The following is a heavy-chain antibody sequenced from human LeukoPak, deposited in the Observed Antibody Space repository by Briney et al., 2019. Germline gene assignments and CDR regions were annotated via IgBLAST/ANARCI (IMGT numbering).Heavy chain of an antibody. Sequence: PSETLSLTCTVSGDSVTTTNFYWGWIRQAPGKGLEWIGSLYYGVNTYYKPSLKSRVTISVDTSLNQFSLILTSVTAADTGVYYCARLRVQQQASSYYMDVWVKGTTVTVSS. V-gene: IGHV4-39*01. CDR3: ARLRVQQQASSYYMDV. CDR2: LYYGVNT. J-gene: IGHJ6*03. CDR1: GDSVTTTNFY. D-gene: IGHD6-13*01.